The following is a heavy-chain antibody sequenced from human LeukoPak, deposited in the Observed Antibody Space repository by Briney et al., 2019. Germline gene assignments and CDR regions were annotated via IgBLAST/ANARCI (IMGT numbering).Heavy chain of an antibody. D-gene: IGHD3-16*01. CDR3: AREGADGGFDY. CDR2: IYSGGST. Sequence: GGSLRLSCAASGFIVSTKYMSWVRQAPGKGLEWVSVIYSGGSTYFADSVKGRFTLSRDNPQNTVYLQMNSLRVEDTAVYYCAREGADGGFDYWGQGTLVTVSS. J-gene: IGHJ4*02. CDR1: GFIVSTKY. V-gene: IGHV3-53*01.